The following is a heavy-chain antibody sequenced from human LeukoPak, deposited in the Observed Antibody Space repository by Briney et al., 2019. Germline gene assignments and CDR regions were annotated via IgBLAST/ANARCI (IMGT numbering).Heavy chain of an antibody. D-gene: IGHD6-13*01. V-gene: IGHV3-21*01. CDR1: GFTFSSYS. Sequence: GGSLRLSCAASGFTFSSYSTNWVRQAPGKGLEWVSSISSSSSYIYYADSVKGRFTISRDNAKNSLYLQMNSLRAEDTAVYYCARVAAAGNHYFDYWGQGTLVTVSS. J-gene: IGHJ4*02. CDR3: ARVAAAGNHYFDY. CDR2: ISSSSSYI.